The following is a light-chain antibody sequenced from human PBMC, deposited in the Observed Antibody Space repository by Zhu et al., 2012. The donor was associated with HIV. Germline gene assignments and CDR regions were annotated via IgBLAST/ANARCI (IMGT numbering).Light chain of an antibody. CDR2: GAS. V-gene: IGKV3-20*01. CDR1: QSISSSY. CDR3: QQYSNSPLT. J-gene: IGKJ4*01. Sequence: ELVLTQSPGTLSLSPGERATLSCRVSQSISSSYLAWYQHKPGQAPRLLIYGASSRATGIPDRFSGSGSGTDFNITISRLEPEDFAVYYCQQYSNSPLTFGGGTKVEIK.